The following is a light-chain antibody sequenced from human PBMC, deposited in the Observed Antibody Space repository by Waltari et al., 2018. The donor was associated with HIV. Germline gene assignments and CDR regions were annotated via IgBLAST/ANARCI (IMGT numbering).Light chain of an antibody. CDR1: HGISSY. Sequence: AIRMNPSPYSFSASTGARVHIACRASHGISSYLAWYQQKPGKAPKLLIYAASTLQSVVPSRFSGSGSGTDFTLTISCLQSEDFATYYCQQYYSYGYTFGQGTKLEIK. CDR3: QQYYSYGYT. CDR2: AAS. J-gene: IGKJ2*01. V-gene: IGKV1-8*01.